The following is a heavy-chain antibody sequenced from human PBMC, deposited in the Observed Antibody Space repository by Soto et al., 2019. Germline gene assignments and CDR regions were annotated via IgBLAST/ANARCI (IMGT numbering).Heavy chain of an antibody. CDR1: GGSISSYY. J-gene: IGHJ4*02. CDR3: AREGVSSYDY. D-gene: IGHD2-2*01. CDR2: IYYSGST. V-gene: IGHV4-59*01. Sequence: QVQLQESGPGLVKPSETLSLTCTVSGGSISSYYLSWIRQPPGKGLEWIGYIYYSGSTNYNPSLKSRVTISVDTSKNQFSLKLSSVTAADTAVYYCAREGVSSYDYWGQGTLVTVSS.